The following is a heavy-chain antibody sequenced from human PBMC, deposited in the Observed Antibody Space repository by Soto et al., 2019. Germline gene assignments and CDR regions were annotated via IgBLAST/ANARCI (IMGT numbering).Heavy chain of an antibody. CDR3: ARVNVMVVAGSTFDY. V-gene: IGHV4-38-2*02. CDR2: IYHGGTT. Sequence: PSETLSLTCTVSGDSISSGSYWGWIRQPPGEGPEWIASIYHGGTTFYNPSLKSRISTSVDTSKNQFSLRLTSVTAADTATYYCARVNVMVVAGSTFDYWGPGTLVTVSS. D-gene: IGHD6-19*01. J-gene: IGHJ4*03. CDR1: GDSISSGSY.